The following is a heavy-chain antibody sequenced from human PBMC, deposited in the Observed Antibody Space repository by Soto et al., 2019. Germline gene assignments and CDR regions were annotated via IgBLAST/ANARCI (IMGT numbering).Heavy chain of an antibody. CDR3: ARESPHGITMVRGVIWGMDV. Sequence: QVQLVQSGAGVKKPGSSVKVSCKASGGTFSSYAISWVRQAPGQGLEWMGGIIPIFGTANYAQKFQGRVTITADESTSTAYMELSSLRSEDTAVYYCARESPHGITMVRGVIWGMDVWGQGTTVTVSS. D-gene: IGHD3-10*01. V-gene: IGHV1-69*01. CDR1: GGTFSSYA. J-gene: IGHJ6*02. CDR2: IIPIFGTA.